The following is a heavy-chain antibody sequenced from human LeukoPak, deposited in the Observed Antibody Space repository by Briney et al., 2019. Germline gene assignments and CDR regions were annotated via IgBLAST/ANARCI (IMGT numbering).Heavy chain of an antibody. CDR3: TRDLGATRGYGGNPDY. CDR2: IRGKPLGGTT. V-gene: IGHV3-49*04. CDR1: GFTFGNYA. J-gene: IGHJ4*02. Sequence: GGSLRLSCTASGFTFGNYAMSWVRQAPGKGLEWVGFIRGKPLGGTTEYAASVKGRFTISRGDAKSIAYLQMNSLKTEDTAIYYCTRDLGATRGYGGNPDYWGQGTLVTVSS. D-gene: IGHD4-23*01.